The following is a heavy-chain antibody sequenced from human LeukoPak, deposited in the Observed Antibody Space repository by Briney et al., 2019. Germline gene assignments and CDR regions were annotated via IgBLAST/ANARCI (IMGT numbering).Heavy chain of an antibody. V-gene: IGHV3-23*01. CDR3: AKAPYYYDSSGTQLFQH. CDR2: ISGSGGST. Sequence: GGSLRLSCAASGFTFSSYSMSWVRQAPGKGLEWVSAISGSGGSTYYADSVKGRFTISRDNSKNTLYLQMNSLRAEDTAVYYCAKAPYYYDSSGTQLFQHWGQGTLVTVSS. J-gene: IGHJ1*01. D-gene: IGHD3-22*01. CDR1: GFTFSSYS.